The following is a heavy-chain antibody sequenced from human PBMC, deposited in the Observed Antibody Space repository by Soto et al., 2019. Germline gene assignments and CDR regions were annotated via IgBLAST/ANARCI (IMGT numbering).Heavy chain of an antibody. CDR1: GYTFTSYG. Sequence: ASVKVSCKASGYTFTSYGISWVRQAPGQGLEWMGWISGYNGDTNYAQKYQGRVTMTTDTSTSTAYMELRSLRSDDTAVYYCARAPQTVAGAGIWYWGQGTLVTVSS. V-gene: IGHV1-18*01. J-gene: IGHJ4*02. CDR2: ISGYNGDT. CDR3: ARAPQTVAGAGIWY. D-gene: IGHD6-13*01.